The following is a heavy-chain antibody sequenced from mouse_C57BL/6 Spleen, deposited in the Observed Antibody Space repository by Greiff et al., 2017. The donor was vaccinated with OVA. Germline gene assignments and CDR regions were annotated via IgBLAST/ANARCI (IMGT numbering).Heavy chain of an antibody. CDR2: IDPSDSYT. CDR3: ARGGSGYPFAY. V-gene: IGHV1-59*01. CDR1: GYTFTRYW. D-gene: IGHD3-2*02. J-gene: IGHJ3*01. Sequence: VQLQQPGAELVRPGPSVKLSCKASGYTFTRYWMHWVKQRPGQGLEWIGVIDPSDSYTNYNQKFKGKATLTVDTSSSTAYMPLSSLTSEDSAVYYCARGGSGYPFAYWGQGTLVTVSA.